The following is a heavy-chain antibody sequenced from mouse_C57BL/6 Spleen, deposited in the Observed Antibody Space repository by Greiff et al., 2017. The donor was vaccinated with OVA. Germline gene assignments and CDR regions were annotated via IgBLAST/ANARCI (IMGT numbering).Heavy chain of an antibody. CDR2: IDPETGGT. D-gene: IGHD1-1*01. CDR3: TRRGITTVVATPGDY. J-gene: IGHJ4*01. Sequence: VQLVESGAELVRPGASVTLSCKASGYTFTDYEMHWVKQTPVHGLEWIGAIDPETGGTAYNQKFKGKDILTADKSSSTAYMELRSLTSEDSAVYYCTRRGITTVVATPGDYWGQGTSVTVSS. CDR1: GYTFTDYE. V-gene: IGHV1-15*01.